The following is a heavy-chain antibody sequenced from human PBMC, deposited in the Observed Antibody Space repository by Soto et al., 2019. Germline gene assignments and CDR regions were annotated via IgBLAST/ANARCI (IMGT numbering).Heavy chain of an antibody. J-gene: IGHJ4*02. D-gene: IGHD3-10*01. V-gene: IGHV1-18*01. CDR3: ARDRTGDGSGSYYMYYFDY. Sequence: ASVKVSCKASGYTFTSYGISWVRQAPGQGLEWMGWISAYNGNTNYAQKLQGRVTTTTDTSTSTTYMELRSLRSDDTAVYYCARDRTGDGSGSYYMYYFDYWGQGTLVTVSS. CDR1: GYTFTSYG. CDR2: ISAYNGNT.